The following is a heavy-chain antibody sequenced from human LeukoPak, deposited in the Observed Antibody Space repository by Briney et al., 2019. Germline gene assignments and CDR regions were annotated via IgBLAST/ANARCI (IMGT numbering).Heavy chain of an antibody. CDR1: GFTFDDYG. D-gene: IGHD5-18*01. V-gene: IGHV3-20*04. Sequence: GGSLRLSCAASGFTFDDYGMSWVRQAPGKGLEWVSGINWNGGSTGYADSVKGRFTISRDNAKNSLYLQMNSLRAEETAVYYCARDLSGIAGYTYGRGIDYWGQGTLVTVSS. CDR3: ARDLSGIAGYTYGRGIDY. CDR2: INWNGGST. J-gene: IGHJ4*02.